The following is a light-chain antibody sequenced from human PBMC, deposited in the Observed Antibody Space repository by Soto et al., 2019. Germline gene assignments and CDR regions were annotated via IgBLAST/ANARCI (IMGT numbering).Light chain of an antibody. Sequence: AIQVTQSPSSLPASVGDTVTITCRASQGITNDLGWFQQKPGKAPKLLIYAASSLQSDVPSRFSGSGSGTDFTLTISSLLPEDFATYYCLQDFTYPYTFGQGTKVEIK. J-gene: IGKJ2*01. V-gene: IGKV1-6*01. CDR1: QGITND. CDR2: AAS. CDR3: LQDFTYPYT.